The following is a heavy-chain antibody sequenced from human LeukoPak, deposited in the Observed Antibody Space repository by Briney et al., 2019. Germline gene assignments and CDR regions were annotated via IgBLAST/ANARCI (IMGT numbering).Heavy chain of an antibody. V-gene: IGHV4-34*01. J-gene: IGHJ4*02. Sequence: SETLSLTCAVYGGSFSGYYWSWIRQPPGKGLEWIGEINHNGSTNYNPSLKSRVTISVDTSKNQFSLKLSSVTAADTAVYYCARLNMVRGVIKVFGYWGQGTLVTVSS. D-gene: IGHD3-10*01. CDR1: GGSFSGYY. CDR3: ARLNMVRGVIKVFGY. CDR2: INHNGST.